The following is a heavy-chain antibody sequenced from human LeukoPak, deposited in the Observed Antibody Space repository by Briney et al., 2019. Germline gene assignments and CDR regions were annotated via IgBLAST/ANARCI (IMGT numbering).Heavy chain of an antibody. J-gene: IGHJ5*02. V-gene: IGHV3-74*01. CDR2: INSGGSST. CDR3: ARSYYSGNSRGLFDP. Sequence: PGGSLRLSCAASGFTFSSYWMHWVRQVPGKGLVWVSRINSGGSSTDYADSVKGRFTISRDNAKNTLYLQMSSLRAEDTALYYCARSYYSGNSRGLFDPWGQGTLVTVSS. D-gene: IGHD4-23*01. CDR1: GFTFSSYW.